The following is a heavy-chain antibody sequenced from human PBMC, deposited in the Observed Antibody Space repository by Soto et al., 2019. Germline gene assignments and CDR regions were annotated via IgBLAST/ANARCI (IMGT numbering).Heavy chain of an antibody. D-gene: IGHD2-8*01. Sequence: GGSLRLSCAASGFTFSSYAMHWARQAPGKGLEWVAVISYDGSNKYYADSVKGRFTISRDNSKNTLYLQMNSLRAEDTAVYYCARVVDETFDYWGQGTMVTVSS. CDR1: GFTFSSYA. CDR2: ISYDGSNK. V-gene: IGHV3-30*04. J-gene: IGHJ4*02. CDR3: ARVVDETFDY.